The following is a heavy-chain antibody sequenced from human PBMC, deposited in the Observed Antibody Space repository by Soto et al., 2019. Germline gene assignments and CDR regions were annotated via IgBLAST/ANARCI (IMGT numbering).Heavy chain of an antibody. CDR3: ANSVGAYDAFDI. Sequence: QVQLVASGGGVVQPGRSLRLSCAASGFTFSSYGMHWVRQAPGKGLEWVAVISYDGSNKYYADSVKGRFTISRDNSKNTLYLQMNSLRAEDTAVYYCANSVGAYDAFDIWGQGTMVTVSS. CDR1: GFTFSSYG. D-gene: IGHD1-26*01. V-gene: IGHV3-30*18. J-gene: IGHJ3*02. CDR2: ISYDGSNK.